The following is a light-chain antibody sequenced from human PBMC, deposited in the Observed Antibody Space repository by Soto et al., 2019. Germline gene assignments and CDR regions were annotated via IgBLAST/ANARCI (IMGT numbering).Light chain of an antibody. CDR2: LKSDGSH. Sequence: QSVLTQSPSASASLGASVKLTCTLSSGHNTYSIAWHQQQPEKGPRFLMKLKSDGSHSRGDGIPDRFSGSSSGAERYLTISSRQAEDEADYYCQTWATGIQVFGGGTKLTVL. CDR1: SGHNTYS. J-gene: IGLJ2*01. V-gene: IGLV4-69*01. CDR3: QTWATGIQV.